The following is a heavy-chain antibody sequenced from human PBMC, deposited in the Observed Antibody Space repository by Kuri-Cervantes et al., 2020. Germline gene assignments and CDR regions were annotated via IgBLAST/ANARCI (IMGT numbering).Heavy chain of an antibody. Sequence: GESLKISCAASGFTVSSNYMSWVRQAPGKGLEWVSVIYSGGSTYYADSVKGRFTISRDNSKNTLYLQMNSLRAEDTAVYYCTVQLWPSWGFDPWGQGTPVTVSS. D-gene: IGHD5-18*01. CDR2: IYSGGST. J-gene: IGHJ5*02. CDR3: TVQLWPSWGFDP. V-gene: IGHV3-53*01. CDR1: GFTVSSNY.